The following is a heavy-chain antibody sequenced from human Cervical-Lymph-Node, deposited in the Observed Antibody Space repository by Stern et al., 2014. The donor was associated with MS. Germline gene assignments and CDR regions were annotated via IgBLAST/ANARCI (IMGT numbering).Heavy chain of an antibody. Sequence: VQLVESGAEVKKPGASVKVSCKVSGYTLTELSMHWMRQAPGQGLELMGGLDPEDGETIYAQKFQGRVTMTEDTSTDTASTELSSLRSEDTAVYYCATDPAPKPDYFQHWGQGTLVTVSS. V-gene: IGHV1-24*01. CDR1: GYTLTELS. D-gene: IGHD1-14*01. J-gene: IGHJ1*01. CDR2: LDPEDGET. CDR3: ATDPAPKPDYFQH.